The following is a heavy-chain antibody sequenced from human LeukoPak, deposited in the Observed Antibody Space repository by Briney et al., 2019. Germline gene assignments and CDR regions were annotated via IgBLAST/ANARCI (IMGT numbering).Heavy chain of an antibody. Sequence: QPGGSLRLSCAASGFTFSSYGMHWVRQAPGKGLEWVAVIWYDGSNKYYADSVKGRFTISRDNSKNTLYLQMNSLRAEDTAVYCCARGSTAMVTSADYWGQGTLVTVSS. V-gene: IGHV3-33*01. CDR1: GFTFSSYG. CDR3: ARGSTAMVTSADY. CDR2: IWYDGSNK. J-gene: IGHJ4*02. D-gene: IGHD5-18*01.